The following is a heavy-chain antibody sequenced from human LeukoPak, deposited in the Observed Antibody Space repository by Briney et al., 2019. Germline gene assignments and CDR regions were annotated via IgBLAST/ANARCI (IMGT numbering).Heavy chain of an antibody. CDR2: INPNSGRT. CDR3: ARDNSVGDNAWWFDP. CDR1: GYTFTGYY. J-gene: IGHJ5*02. V-gene: IGHV1-2*02. Sequence: ASVKVSCKASGYTFTGYYIHWVRQAPGQGLEWMGWINPNSGRTDYAQKFQGRVTMTRDMSTSTDYMELSSLRSEDTAIYYCARDNSVGDNAWWFDPWGQGTLVTVSS. D-gene: IGHD1-26*01.